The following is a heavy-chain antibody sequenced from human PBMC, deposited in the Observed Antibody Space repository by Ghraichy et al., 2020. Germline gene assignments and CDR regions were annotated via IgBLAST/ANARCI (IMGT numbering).Heavy chain of an antibody. CDR2: IYGNGKT. V-gene: IGHV4-59*01. CDR3: ATYFTMWPPYFFDH. CDR1: SGSISSSY. Sequence: ESLNISCTVSSGSISSSYHTWIRQSPGKRLELVGFIYGNGKTNYNPTLKSRATISLDTSKNQFSLKLASVTAADTAVYYCATYFTMWPPYFFDHWGQGVLVTVSS. D-gene: IGHD3-3*01. J-gene: IGHJ4*02.